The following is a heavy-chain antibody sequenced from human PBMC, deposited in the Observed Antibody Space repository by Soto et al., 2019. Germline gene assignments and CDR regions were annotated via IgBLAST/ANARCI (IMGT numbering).Heavy chain of an antibody. Sequence: EVQLLESGGGLVQPGESLRLSCAASGFTFSSYAMSWVRQAPGKGLEWVSVISGSDDSTYYADSVKGRFTISRDNSKNSLYLPMNSLPAEDTAVYYCAIRSSASTFDYWGQGTLATVSS. CDR2: ISGSDDST. CDR1: GFTFSSYA. CDR3: AIRSSASTFDY. D-gene: IGHD6-6*01. V-gene: IGHV3-23*01. J-gene: IGHJ4*02.